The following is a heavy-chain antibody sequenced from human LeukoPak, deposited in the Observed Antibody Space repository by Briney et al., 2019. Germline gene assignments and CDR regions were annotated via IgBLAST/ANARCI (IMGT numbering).Heavy chain of an antibody. Sequence: ASVKVSCKASGYTFTNYYMHWVRQAPGLGFEWMGWINPKSGGTSYPQKFQGRLTMTRDTSISTAYMELSRLRSDDTAVYYCARDGPLWIYYYYYGMDVWGQGTTVTVSS. CDR1: GYTFTNYY. CDR2: INPKSGGT. D-gene: IGHD5-12*01. CDR3: ARDGPLWIYYYYYGMDV. V-gene: IGHV1-2*02. J-gene: IGHJ6*02.